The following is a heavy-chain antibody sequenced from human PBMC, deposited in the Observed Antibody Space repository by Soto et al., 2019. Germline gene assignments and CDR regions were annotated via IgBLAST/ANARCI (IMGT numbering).Heavy chain of an antibody. CDR2: ILPIYSTRNYA. Sequence: QVQLVQSGAEVRKPGSSVKVSCKASGGTFNKYAISWVRQAPGQGPEWMGGILPIYSTRNYANYAHKFQGRVTITVDTSTSTAYMELGALKPDDTAIYFCARGVLVEPTSFFDQGGQEPRVTVPS. V-gene: IGHV1-69*06. CDR3: ARGVLVEPTSFFDQ. J-gene: IGHJ4*02. CDR1: GGTFNKYA. D-gene: IGHD2-2*01.